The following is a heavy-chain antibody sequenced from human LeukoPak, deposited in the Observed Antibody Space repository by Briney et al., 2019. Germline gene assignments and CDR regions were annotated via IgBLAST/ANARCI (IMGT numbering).Heavy chain of an antibody. V-gene: IGHV5-51*01. CDR2: IYPSDSDT. CDR3: ARPLQGIVGATGFDY. Sequence: GESLKISCQGSEYSFATYWIAWLRQMPGKGLGWMGIIYPSDSDTRYSPSFQGQVTISADKSIKTAYLQWSSLKASDTAMYYCARPLQGIVGATGFDYWGQGTLVTVSS. D-gene: IGHD1-26*01. J-gene: IGHJ4*02. CDR1: EYSFATYW.